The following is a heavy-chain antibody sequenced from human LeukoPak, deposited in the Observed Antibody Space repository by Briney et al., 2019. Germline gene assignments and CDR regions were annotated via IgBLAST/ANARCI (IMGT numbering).Heavy chain of an antibody. CDR3: ARDASRTTAPDDY. CDR2: INPNSGGT. D-gene: IGHD1-1*01. J-gene: IGHJ4*02. CDR1: GYTFTDYY. V-gene: IGHV1-2*02. Sequence: ASVKVSCKASGYTFTDYYMHWVRQAPGQGLERMGWINPNSGGTNYAQKFQGRVTMTRDTSISTAYIELSGLTSDDTAVYYCARDASRTTAPDDYWGQGTLVTVSS.